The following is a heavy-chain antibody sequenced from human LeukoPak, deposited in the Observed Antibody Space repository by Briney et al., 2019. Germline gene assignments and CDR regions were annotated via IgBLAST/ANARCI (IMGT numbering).Heavy chain of an antibody. CDR2: IQHSGST. J-gene: IGHJ4*02. V-gene: IGHV4-59*08. CDR1: GGSISSYY. D-gene: IGHD5-24*01. CDR3: VKLDSRDGYTYFDY. Sequence: PSETLSLTCTVSGGSISSYYWSWVREPPGKGLEYIGYIQHSGSTNYNPSLKSRVTMSIDTSKNQFSLKLSSVAAADTAEYYCVKLDSRDGYTYFDYWGQGTLVTVFS.